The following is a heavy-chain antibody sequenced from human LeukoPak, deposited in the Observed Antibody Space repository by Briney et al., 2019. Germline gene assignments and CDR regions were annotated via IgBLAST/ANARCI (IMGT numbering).Heavy chain of an antibody. V-gene: IGHV3-7*01. CDR2: INQDGGEK. Sequence: PGGSLRLSCAASGFTFSSNWMNWVRQAPGQGLEWVANINQDGGEKYYVDSVKGRFTISRDNAKNSLYLQMNSLRAEDTAVYYCARDLKRRVYYDSSGSDDAFDIWGQGTMVTVSS. J-gene: IGHJ3*02. CDR1: GFTFSSNW. D-gene: IGHD3-22*01. CDR3: ARDLKRRVYYDSSGSDDAFDI.